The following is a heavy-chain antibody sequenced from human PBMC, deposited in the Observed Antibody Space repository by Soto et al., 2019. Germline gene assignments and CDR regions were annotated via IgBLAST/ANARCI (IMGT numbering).Heavy chain of an antibody. CDR2: IIPIFGTA. Sequence: GASVKVSCKASGGTFSSYAISWVRQAPGQGLEWMGGIIPIFGTANYAQKFQGRVTITADESTSTAYMELSSLRSEDTAVYYCARAYCGGDCYSSGWLNFEYWGQGTLVTVSS. J-gene: IGHJ4*02. V-gene: IGHV1-69*13. CDR1: GGTFSSYA. D-gene: IGHD2-21*02. CDR3: ARAYCGGDCYSSGWLNFEY.